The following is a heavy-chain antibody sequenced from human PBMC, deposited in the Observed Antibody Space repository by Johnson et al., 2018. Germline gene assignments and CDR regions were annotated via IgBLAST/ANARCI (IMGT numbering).Heavy chain of an antibody. Sequence: VQLVESGGGLVQPGGSLRLSCAASGFSFSSYWMSWVRQAPGKGLEWVANIKQDGSEKYYVESVKCRFIISRDNAKNSVYLQMNNLRVEDTAMYFCAKVSTWAGRAFDIWGQGTVVTVSS. CDR2: IKQDGSEK. J-gene: IGHJ3*02. D-gene: IGHD3-10*01. CDR3: AKVSTWAGRAFDI. V-gene: IGHV3-7*01. CDR1: GFSFSSYW.